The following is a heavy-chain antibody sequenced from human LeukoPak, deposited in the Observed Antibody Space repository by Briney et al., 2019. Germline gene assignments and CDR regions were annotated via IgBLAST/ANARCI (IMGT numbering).Heavy chain of an antibody. V-gene: IGHV3-23*01. J-gene: IGHJ4*02. CDR2: ISGNGGGT. CDR1: GLTFSSYA. D-gene: IGHD3-10*01. Sequence: GGSLRLSCAASGLTFSSYAMSWVRQAPGKGLEWVSGISGNGGGTYYADSVKGRFTISRDNSKNTLYLQMNSLRVGDTAVYYCAKDTYYGSGSYLGSFDYWGQGTLVTVSS. CDR3: AKDTYYGSGSYLGSFDY.